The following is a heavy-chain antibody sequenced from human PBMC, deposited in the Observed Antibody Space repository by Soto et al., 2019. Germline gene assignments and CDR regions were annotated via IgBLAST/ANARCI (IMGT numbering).Heavy chain of an antibody. J-gene: IGHJ3*02. Sequence: GGSLRLSCAASGFTFSSYSMNWVRQAPGKGLEWVSSISSSSSYIYYADSVKGRFTISRDNAKNSLYLQMNSLRAEDTAVYYCARPYYYDSSGYPDAFDIWGQGTMVTVSS. CDR3: ARPYYYDSSGYPDAFDI. D-gene: IGHD3-22*01. V-gene: IGHV3-21*01. CDR1: GFTFSSYS. CDR2: ISSSSSYI.